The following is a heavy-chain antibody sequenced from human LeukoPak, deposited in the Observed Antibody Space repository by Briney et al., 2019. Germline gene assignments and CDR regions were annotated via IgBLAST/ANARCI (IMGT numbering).Heavy chain of an antibody. J-gene: IGHJ4*02. CDR1: GASISSYY. CDR2: IHNSGTT. CDR3: ARLNLVVAGIDYFDY. V-gene: IGHV4-59*08. D-gene: IGHD6-19*01. Sequence: SETLSLTCSVSGASISSYYWSWIRQPPGKGLEWIGIIHNSGTTNYNPSLKSRVTISGDTSKNQFSLRLSSVTAADTAVYYCARLNLVVAGIDYFDYWGQGTLVTVSS.